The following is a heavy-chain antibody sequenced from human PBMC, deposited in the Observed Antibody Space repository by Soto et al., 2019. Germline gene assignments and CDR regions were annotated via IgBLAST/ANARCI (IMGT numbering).Heavy chain of an antibody. V-gene: IGHV3-30*18. CDR3: AKDVGGQGDY. J-gene: IGHJ4*02. Sequence: QVHLVESGGGVVQPGRSLRLSCAASGFTLRNYGMHWVRQAPGKGLEWVAVISKDESYIYYADSVKGRFTISRDTSKNTLYLQMNSLRVEDTAVYYCAKDVGGQGDYWGQGTLVTVSS. D-gene: IGHD2-15*01. CDR2: ISKDESYI. CDR1: GFTLRNYG.